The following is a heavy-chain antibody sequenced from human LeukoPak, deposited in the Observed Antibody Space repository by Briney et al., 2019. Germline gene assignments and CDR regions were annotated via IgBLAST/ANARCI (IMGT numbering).Heavy chain of an antibody. D-gene: IGHD3-9*01. J-gene: IGHJ3*02. CDR3: TRHYDILTGYYGGAFDI. V-gene: IGHV3-73*01. CDR1: GVTFSGSA. Sequence: GGSLRLSCAASGVTFSGSAMHWVRQASGKGLEWVGRIRSKANSYATAYAASVKGRFTISRDDSKNTAYLQMNSLKTEDTAVYYCTRHYDILTGYYGGAFDIWGQGTMVTVSS. CDR2: IRSKANSYAT.